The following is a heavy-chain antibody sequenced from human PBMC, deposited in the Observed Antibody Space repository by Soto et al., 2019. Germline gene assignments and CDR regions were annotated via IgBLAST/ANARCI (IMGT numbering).Heavy chain of an antibody. CDR3: ARDLGRASSGWYGADY. CDR2: ISSSSSYI. J-gene: IGHJ4*02. V-gene: IGHV3-21*01. Sequence: PGGSIELSCAASGVTLRIYMVNWFRQAPGKGREWVSSISSSSSYIYYADSVKGRFTISRDNAKNSLYLQMNSLRAEDTAVYYCARDLGRASSGWYGADYWGQGTLVTVSS. CDR1: GVTLRIYM. D-gene: IGHD6-19*01.